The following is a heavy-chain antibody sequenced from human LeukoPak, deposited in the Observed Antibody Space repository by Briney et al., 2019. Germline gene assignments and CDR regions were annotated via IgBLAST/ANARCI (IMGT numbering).Heavy chain of an antibody. J-gene: IGHJ4*02. CDR3: ARDEWELIDY. CDR2: ISYDGSNK. Sequence: PGGSLRLSCAASGFSFTFYSMNWVRQAPGKGLEWVAVISYDGSNKYYADSVNGRFTISRDNSKNTLYLQMNSLRAEDTAVYYCARDEWELIDYWGQGTLVTVSS. CDR1: GFSFTFYS. V-gene: IGHV3-30*03. D-gene: IGHD1-26*01.